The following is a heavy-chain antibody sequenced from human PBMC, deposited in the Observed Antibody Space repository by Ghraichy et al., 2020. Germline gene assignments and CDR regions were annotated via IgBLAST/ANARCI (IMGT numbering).Heavy chain of an antibody. CDR3: ARGRFIDTDAFDI. Sequence: GGSLRLSCAASGFTFSSYEMNWVRQAPGKGLEWVSYISSSGSTIYYADSVKGRFTISRDNAKNSLYLQMNSLRAEDTAVYYCARGRFIDTDAFDIWGQGTMVTVSS. CDR2: ISSSGSTI. D-gene: IGHD3-16*01. V-gene: IGHV3-48*03. CDR1: GFTFSSYE. J-gene: IGHJ3*02.